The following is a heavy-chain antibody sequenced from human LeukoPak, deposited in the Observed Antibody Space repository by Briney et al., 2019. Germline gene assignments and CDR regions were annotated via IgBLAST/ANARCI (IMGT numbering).Heavy chain of an antibody. D-gene: IGHD6-6*01. V-gene: IGHV3-7*01. CDR1: GFTFGNYW. CDR3: ARFSSSPCCSFDY. CDR2: IKQDGSDK. J-gene: IGHJ4*02. Sequence: GGSLRLSCAASGFTFGNYWMGWVRQAPRKRMEWVSNIKQDGSDKYYVDSVKGRFTISRDNAKNSLYLQTNSLRAEDTAVYYCARFSSSPCCSFDYWGQGTLVTVSS.